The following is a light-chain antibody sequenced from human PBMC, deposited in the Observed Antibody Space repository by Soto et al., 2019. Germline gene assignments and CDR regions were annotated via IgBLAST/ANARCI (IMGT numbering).Light chain of an antibody. Sequence: QSALTQPASVSGSPGQSITISCTGTSSDVGTYNYVSWYQQHPGKAPKLMIYDVSSRPSGVSNRFSGSKSGNTASLTISGLKVEDDGDYYCSSYTSSSTVVFGGGTKVTVL. J-gene: IGLJ2*01. CDR1: SSDVGTYNY. CDR2: DVS. CDR3: SSYTSSSTVV. V-gene: IGLV2-14*01.